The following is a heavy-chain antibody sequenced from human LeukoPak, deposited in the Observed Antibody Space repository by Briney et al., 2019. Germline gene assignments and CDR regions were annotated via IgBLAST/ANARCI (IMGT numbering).Heavy chain of an antibody. Sequence: PSETLSLTCTVSGGSIGSYYWGWIRQPAGKGLEWIGRIYTSGSTNYNPSLKSRVTMSVDTSKNQFSLKLSSVTAADTAVYYCARDFSPNDVTMLGVAFDIWGQGTMVTVSS. CDR1: GGSIGSYY. V-gene: IGHV4-4*07. CDR2: IYTSGST. J-gene: IGHJ3*02. D-gene: IGHD3-10*02. CDR3: ARDFSPNDVTMLGVAFDI.